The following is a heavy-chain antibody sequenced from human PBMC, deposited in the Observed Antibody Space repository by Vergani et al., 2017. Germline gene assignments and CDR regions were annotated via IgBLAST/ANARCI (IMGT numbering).Heavy chain of an antibody. CDR1: GFTFSSYA. D-gene: IGHD3-16*02. CDR2: ISGSGGST. Sequence: EVQLLESGGGLVQPGGSLRLSCAASGFTFSSYAMSWVRQAPGKGLEWVSAISGSGGSTYYADSVKGRFTISRDNSKNTLYLQMNSLRAEDTAVYYCARAGDDYIWGSYREFDYWGQGTLVTVSS. CDR3: ARAGDDYIWGSYREFDY. V-gene: IGHV3-23*01. J-gene: IGHJ4*02.